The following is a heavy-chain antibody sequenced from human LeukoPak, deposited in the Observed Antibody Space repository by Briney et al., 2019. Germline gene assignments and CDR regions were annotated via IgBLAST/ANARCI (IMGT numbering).Heavy chain of an antibody. D-gene: IGHD6-6*01. J-gene: IGHJ6*03. CDR1: GGTFSSYA. CDR2: IIPIFGTA. CDR3: ARDLYSSSSGGKIHYYYYYYMDV. Sequence: ASVKVSCKASGGTFSSYAISWVRQAPGQGLEWMGGIIPIFGTANYAQKFQGRVTITADESTSTAYMELSSLRSEDTAVYYCARDLYSSSSGGKIHYYYYYYMDVWGKGTTLTVSS. V-gene: IGHV1-69*13.